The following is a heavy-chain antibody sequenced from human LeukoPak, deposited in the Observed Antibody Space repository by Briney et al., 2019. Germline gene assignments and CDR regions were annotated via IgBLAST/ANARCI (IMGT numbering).Heavy chain of an antibody. CDR3: AKDGLPYYYDSSGYIDY. D-gene: IGHD3-22*01. CDR2: ISGSDTST. V-gene: IGHV3-23*01. CDR1: GFTFSSYS. J-gene: IGHJ4*02. Sequence: PGGSLRLSCAASGFTFSSYSMNWVRQAPGKGLEWVSVISGSDTSTYYADSVKGRFTISRDNSKNTLYLQMNSLRAEDTAVYYCAKDGLPYYYDSSGYIDYWGQGTLVTVSS.